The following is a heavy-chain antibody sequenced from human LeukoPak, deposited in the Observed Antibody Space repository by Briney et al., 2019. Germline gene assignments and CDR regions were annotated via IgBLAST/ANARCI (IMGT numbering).Heavy chain of an antibody. CDR1: GGTFSCYA. CDR2: IIPIFGIA. J-gene: IGHJ3*02. Sequence: GASVKVSCKASGGTFSCYAVSWVRRAPGQGLEWMGRIIPIFGIANYAQKIQGRVTITADKSTSTAYMELSSLRSEDTAVYYCARGRFRTDSSDAFDIWGQGTMVTVSS. D-gene: IGHD3-22*01. V-gene: IGHV1-69*04. CDR3: ARGRFRTDSSDAFDI.